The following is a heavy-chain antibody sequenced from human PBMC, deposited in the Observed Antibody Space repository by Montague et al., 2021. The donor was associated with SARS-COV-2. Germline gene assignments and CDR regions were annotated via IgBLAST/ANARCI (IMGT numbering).Heavy chain of an antibody. J-gene: IGHJ4*02. CDR1: GTTFSSYA. V-gene: IGHV3-30-3*01. CDR3: AGEGLSGSYYGFLDY. CDR2: ISYDGSNK. D-gene: IGHD3-10*01. Sequence: SLRLSCAASGTTFSSYAMHWVRQAPGKGLEWVAVISYDGSNKYYADPVKGRFTISRDNSKNTLYLQMNSLRAEDTAVYYCAGEGLSGSYYGFLDYWGQGTLVTVSS.